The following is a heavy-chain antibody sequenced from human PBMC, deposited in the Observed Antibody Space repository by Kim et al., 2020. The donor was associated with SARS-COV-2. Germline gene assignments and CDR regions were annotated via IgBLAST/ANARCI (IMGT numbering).Heavy chain of an antibody. V-gene: IGHV4-59*01. CDR3: ARGGITTFDY. J-gene: IGHJ4*02. Sequence: SETLSLTCTVSGGSISSYYWSWIRQPPGKGLEWIGYIYYSGSTNYNPTLKSRVTISVDTSKNQFSLKLSSVTAADTAVYYCARGGITTFDYWGQGTLVPVSS. D-gene: IGHD3-10*01. CDR2: IYYSGST. CDR1: GGSISSYY.